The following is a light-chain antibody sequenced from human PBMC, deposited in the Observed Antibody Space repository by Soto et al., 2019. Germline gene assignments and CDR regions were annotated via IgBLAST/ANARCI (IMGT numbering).Light chain of an antibody. V-gene: IGLV3-21*02. CDR2: DDS. CDR3: QVWDSRSDHVV. Sequence: SYELTQPPSVSVAPGQTARIIGGGTSVGSKSMHWYQQKPGQAPVLVVYDDSNRPSGIPGRFSGSNSGNTATLTISRVEAGDEAGYYCQVWDSRSDHVVFGGGTKLTVL. CDR1: SVGSKS. J-gene: IGLJ2*01.